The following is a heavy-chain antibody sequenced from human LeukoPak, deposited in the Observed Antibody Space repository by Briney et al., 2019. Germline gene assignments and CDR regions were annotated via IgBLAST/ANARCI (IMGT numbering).Heavy chain of an antibody. CDR2: INHRGIT. CDR3: ARRSTSCLDY. V-gene: IGHV4-34*01. J-gene: IGHJ4*02. D-gene: IGHD2-2*01. CDR1: GGSFSDYY. Sequence: PSETLSLTCVVYGGSFSDYYWSWIRQPPRKGLEWIGEINHRGITNYNPSLTSRVTISVDTSKNQFSLNLTSLTAADTAVYYCARRSTSCLDYWGQGTLVTVSS.